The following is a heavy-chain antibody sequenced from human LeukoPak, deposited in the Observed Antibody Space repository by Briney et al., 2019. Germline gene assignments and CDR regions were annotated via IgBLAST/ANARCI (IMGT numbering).Heavy chain of an antibody. J-gene: IGHJ4*02. CDR1: GFTVSNNY. V-gene: IGHV3-53*01. CDR2: IYSVGST. CDR3: AAYSSCDY. D-gene: IGHD6-6*01. Sequence: GGSLRLSCAASGFTVSNNYMTWVRQAPGKGLEWVALIYSVGSTFYADSAKGRFTVPRDNSKNTLYLQMNSLRAEDTAVYYCAAYSSCDYWGQGALVTVSS.